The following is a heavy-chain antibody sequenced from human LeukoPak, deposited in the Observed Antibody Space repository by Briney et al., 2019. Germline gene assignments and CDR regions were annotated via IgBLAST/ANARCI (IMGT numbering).Heavy chain of an antibody. D-gene: IGHD3-22*01. CDR1: GGSVTSGSDY. CDR2: IYYSGST. CDR3: GRVGYYDTSGRTGFDP. V-gene: IGHV4-61*01. J-gene: IGHJ5*02. Sequence: SETLSLTCTVSGGSVTSGSDYWSWIRQPPGKGLERIGYIYYSGSTKYNPSLKSRVTISVDTSKNQFSLKLSSVTAADTAVYYCGRVGYYDTSGRTGFDPWGQGTLVTVSS.